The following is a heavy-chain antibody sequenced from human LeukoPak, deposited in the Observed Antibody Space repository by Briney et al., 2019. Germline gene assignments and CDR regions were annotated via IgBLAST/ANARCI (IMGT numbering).Heavy chain of an antibody. V-gene: IGHV3-48*03. CDR2: ISSSGSTI. Sequence: GGSLRLSCAASGFTFSSYEMNWVRQAPGKGLEWVSYISSSGSTIYYADSVKGRFTISRDNAKNSLYLQMNRLRAEDTAVYYCARGFGELLWPNYYYYGMDVWSKGTTVTVSS. D-gene: IGHD3-10*01. J-gene: IGHJ6*04. CDR1: GFTFSSYE. CDR3: ARGFGELLWPNYYYYGMDV.